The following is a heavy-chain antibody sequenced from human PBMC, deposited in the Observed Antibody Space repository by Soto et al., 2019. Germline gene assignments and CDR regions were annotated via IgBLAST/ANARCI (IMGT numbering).Heavy chain of an antibody. D-gene: IGHD3-10*01. CDR1: GFTFSSYG. J-gene: IGHJ6*02. CDR3: ARDPLAMVRGVPNTYYYYYYGMDV. V-gene: IGHV3-33*01. CDR2: IWYDGSNK. Sequence: QVQLVESGGGVVQPGRSLRLSCAASGFTFSSYGMHWVRQAPGKGLEWVAVIWYDGSNKYYADSVKGRFTISRDNSKNTLYLQMNSLRAEDTAVYYCARDPLAMVRGVPNTYYYYYYGMDVWGQGTTVTVSS.